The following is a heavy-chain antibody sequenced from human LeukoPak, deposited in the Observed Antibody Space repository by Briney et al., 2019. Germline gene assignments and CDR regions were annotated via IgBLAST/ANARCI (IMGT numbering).Heavy chain of an antibody. CDR1: GGSFSGYY. D-gene: IGHD3-22*01. J-gene: IGHJ5*02. CDR2: INHSGSI. Sequence: SETLSLTCAVYGGSFSGYYWTWIRQPPGKGLEWIGEINHSGSINYNPSLMSRVTISVDTSKNQLSLKLISVTAADTAVYYCARPYDSSAYYYLWGQGTLVSVSS. CDR3: ARPYDSSAYYYL. V-gene: IGHV4-34*01.